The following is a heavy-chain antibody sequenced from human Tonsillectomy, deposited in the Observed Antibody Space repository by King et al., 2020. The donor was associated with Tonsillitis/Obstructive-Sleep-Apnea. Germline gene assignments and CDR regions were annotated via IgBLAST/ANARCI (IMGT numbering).Heavy chain of an antibody. J-gene: IGHJ4*02. CDR1: GGSFSYYY. CDR3: ARRHSVTVVPFDY. D-gene: IGHD1-20*01. V-gene: IGHV4-34*01. Sequence: VQLQQWGAGLLKPSETLSLTCAVYGGSFSYYYWSWIRQPPGKGLEWSGEINHSGSTNYNPSLKSRVTMSVDTSKNQFSLTLSSVTAADTAVYYCARRHSVTVVPFDYWGQGTLVTVSS. CDR2: INHSGST.